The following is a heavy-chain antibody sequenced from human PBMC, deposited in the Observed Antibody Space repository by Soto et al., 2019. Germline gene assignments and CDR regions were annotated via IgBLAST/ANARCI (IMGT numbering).Heavy chain of an antibody. CDR3: ARSLEGTTVTNWFDP. V-gene: IGHV1-69*06. CDR2: ITPVLGTV. CDR1: ADSFSSHS. Sequence: QVQLVQSGAEVKKPGSSVKVSCKTSADSFSSHSLSWLRQAPGQRLEWMGGITPVLGTVDYAQKFEDRLDITADKSTSTVYMELSSLRSEDTAIYFCARSLEGTTVTNWFDPWGQGAQVTVSS. D-gene: IGHD4-17*01. J-gene: IGHJ5*02.